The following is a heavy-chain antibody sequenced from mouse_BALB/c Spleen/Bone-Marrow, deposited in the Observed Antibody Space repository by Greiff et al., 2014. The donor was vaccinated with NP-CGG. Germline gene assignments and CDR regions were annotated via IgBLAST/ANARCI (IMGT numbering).Heavy chain of an antibody. J-gene: IGHJ2*01. V-gene: IGHV1S130*01. CDR1: GYTFTSPW. CDR2: IHPNSGNT. CDR3: ANYYGSSSY. Sequence: QVQLQQSGSVLVRPGASVKLSCKASGYTFTSPWMHWAKQRPGQGLEWIGEIHPNSGNTNYNEKFKGKATLTVDTSSSTAYVDLSSLTSEDSAVYYCANYYGSSSYWGQGTTLTVSS. D-gene: IGHD1-1*01.